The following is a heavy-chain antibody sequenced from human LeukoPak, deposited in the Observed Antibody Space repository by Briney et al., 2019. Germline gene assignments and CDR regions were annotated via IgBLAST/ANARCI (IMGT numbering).Heavy chain of an antibody. CDR2: ITYDGSNK. CDR1: GFSFKDYN. Sequence: GGSLRLSCAASGFSFKDYNMHWVRQAPGKGLEWVAVITYDGSNKYYTDSVKGRFTISRDNSKSTLYLQMNSLRAEDTAVYYCAKVRWDNSGWYYLDYWGQGTLVSVSS. D-gene: IGHD6-19*01. CDR3: AKVRWDNSGWYYLDY. J-gene: IGHJ4*02. V-gene: IGHV3-30*18.